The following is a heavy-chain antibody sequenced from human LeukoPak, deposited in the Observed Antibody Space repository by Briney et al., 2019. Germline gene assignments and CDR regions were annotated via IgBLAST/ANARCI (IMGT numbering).Heavy chain of an antibody. D-gene: IGHD4-17*01. J-gene: IGHJ5*02. CDR2: IYHSGST. CDR1: GGSISSSNW. Sequence: PSETLSLTCAVSGGSISSSNWWSWVRQPPGKGLEWIGEIYHSGSTNYNPSLQSRVTMSVDTSKNQFSLKLNSVTAADTAVYYCARGLRDYGTIEWFDPWGQGTLVTVSS. V-gene: IGHV4-4*02. CDR3: ARGLRDYGTIEWFDP.